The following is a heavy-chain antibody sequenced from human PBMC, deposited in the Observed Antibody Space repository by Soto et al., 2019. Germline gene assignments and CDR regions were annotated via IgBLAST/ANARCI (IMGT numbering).Heavy chain of an antibody. J-gene: IGHJ4*02. D-gene: IGHD1-26*01. CDR2: ISHEGGTQ. CDR3: AKEGSPKVSRWDDY. V-gene: IGHV3-30*18. Sequence: GGSLRLSCAAPGFTFSDYGIDWIRQAPGKGLGWVAVISHEGGTQYYADSVRGRFTVSRDNSKNILYLQMDSLRPEDTAVYFCAKEGSPKVSRWDDYWGQGTLVTVSS. CDR1: GFTFSDYG.